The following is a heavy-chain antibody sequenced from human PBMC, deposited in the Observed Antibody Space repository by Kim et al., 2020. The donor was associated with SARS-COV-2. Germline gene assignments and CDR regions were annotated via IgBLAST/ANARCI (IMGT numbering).Heavy chain of an antibody. D-gene: IGHD6-19*01. CDR3: AGVLSSGWSYFDY. J-gene: IGHJ4*02. V-gene: IGHV3-21*01. Sequence: YADSGKGRFTTSRDNAKNSRYLQMNSLGAEETAVYYCAGVLSSGWSYFDYWGQGTLVTVSS.